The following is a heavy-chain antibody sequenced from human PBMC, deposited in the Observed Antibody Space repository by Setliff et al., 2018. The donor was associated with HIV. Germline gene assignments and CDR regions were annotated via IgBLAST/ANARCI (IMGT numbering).Heavy chain of an antibody. CDR1: GFTFNAHC. Sequence: GSLRLSCAASGFTFNAHCMDWVRQAPGKGLEWVARSRNKANSYTTEYAASVKGRFTISRDVSASSLFLQMNSLKTEDTAVYYCSHIYRNRTGVPDSNHSFDYDMGAWGKGTTVTVSS. CDR3: SHIYRNRTGVPDSNHSFDYDMGA. D-gene: IGHD4-4*01. J-gene: IGHJ6*04. V-gene: IGHV3-72*01. CDR2: SRNKANSYTT.